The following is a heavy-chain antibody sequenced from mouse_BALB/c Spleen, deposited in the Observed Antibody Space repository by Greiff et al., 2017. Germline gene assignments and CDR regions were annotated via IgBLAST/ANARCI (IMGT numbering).Heavy chain of an antibody. D-gene: IGHD2-4*01. CDR1: GYSITSGY. CDR3: ARGLRRGMADAMDY. CDR2: ISNNGST. Sequence: EVKLQESGPSLVKPSQTLSLTCSVTGYSITSGYWHWIRQFPGNKLEYMGYISNNGSTYYNPPLKSRISITRDTSKNQYYLQLNSVTTKDTATYYCARGLRRGMADAMDYWGQGTSVTGSS. V-gene: IGHV3-8*02. J-gene: IGHJ4*01.